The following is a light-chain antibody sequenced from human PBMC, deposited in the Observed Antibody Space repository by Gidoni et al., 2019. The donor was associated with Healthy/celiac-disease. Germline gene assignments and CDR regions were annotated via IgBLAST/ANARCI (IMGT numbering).Light chain of an antibody. CDR2: AAS. J-gene: IGKJ2*01. Sequence: DSQMTQSPSSLSASVGDRVTITCRASQSISSYLNWYQQKPGKAPKLLIYAASSLQSGVPSRFSGSGSGTDFTLTISSLQPEDFATYYCQQSYSTPYTFXXXTKLEIK. V-gene: IGKV1-39*01. CDR3: QQSYSTPYT. CDR1: QSISSY.